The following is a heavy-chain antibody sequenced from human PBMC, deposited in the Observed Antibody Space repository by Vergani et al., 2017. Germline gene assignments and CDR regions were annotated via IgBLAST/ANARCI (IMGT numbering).Heavy chain of an antibody. V-gene: IGHV4-59*01. J-gene: IGHJ4*02. CDR1: GGSMSGYY. Sequence: QVRLQESGPGLVKPSETLSLTCSVSGGSMSGYYWSWIRQPPGKELEWIGYMYHSGSTNYNPSLETRVTKSGDTSKNQFSLKLNSVTAADTAVYYCGRVADCYGLGRRLLGLWGQGILVTVSS. D-gene: IGHD3-10*01. CDR2: MYHSGST. CDR3: GRVADCYGLGRRLLGL.